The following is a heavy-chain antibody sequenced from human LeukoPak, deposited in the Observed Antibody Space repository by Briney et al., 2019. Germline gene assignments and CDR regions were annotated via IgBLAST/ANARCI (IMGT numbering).Heavy chain of an antibody. CDR1: GYSFTNYW. D-gene: IGHD1-26*01. CDR2: IYPGDSDT. Sequence: GESLKISCKGSGYSFTNYWIGWVRQIPGKGLEWMGIIYPGDSDTRYSPSFQGQVTISADKSISTAYLQWSSLKASDTAMYYCATLSGSYLPRKFDYWGQGTLVIVSS. J-gene: IGHJ4*02. V-gene: IGHV5-51*01. CDR3: ATLSGSYLPRKFDY.